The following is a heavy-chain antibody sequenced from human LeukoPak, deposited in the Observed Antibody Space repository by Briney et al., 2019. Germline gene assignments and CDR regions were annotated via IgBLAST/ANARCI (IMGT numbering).Heavy chain of an antibody. CDR2: IYQSGTT. Sequence: SETLSLTCIVSGESPASGYYGGWIRQAPGKGLEWIGSIYQSGTTYYNTYHKSRVTISKDTSKNQFSLRLTSVTDADTALYYCARGRRGYRTELDSWGQGTLVTVSS. CDR1: GESPASGYY. CDR3: ARGRRGYRTELDS. J-gene: IGHJ4*02. V-gene: IGHV4-38-2*02. D-gene: IGHD3-22*01.